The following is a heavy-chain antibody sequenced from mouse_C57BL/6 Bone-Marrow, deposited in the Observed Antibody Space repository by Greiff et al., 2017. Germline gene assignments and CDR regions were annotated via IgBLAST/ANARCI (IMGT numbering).Heavy chain of an antibody. V-gene: IGHV1-81*01. CDR3: ARSGGYYWYFDV. Sequence: QVQLQQPGAELARPGASVKLSCKASGYTFTSYGISWVKQRTGQSLEWIGEIYPRSGNTYYNEKFKGKATLTADKSSSTAYMELRSLTSEDSAVYFCARSGGYYWYFDVWGTGTTVTVSS. CDR1: GYTFTSYG. J-gene: IGHJ1*03. CDR2: IYPRSGNT. D-gene: IGHD1-1*02.